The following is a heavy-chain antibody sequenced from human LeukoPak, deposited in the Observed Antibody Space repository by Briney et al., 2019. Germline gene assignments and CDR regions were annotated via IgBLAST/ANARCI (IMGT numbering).Heavy chain of an antibody. CDR3: ARGQWLVPLDF. V-gene: IGHV4-39*01. Sequence: SETLSLTCTVSGGSVSSSSDYWAWIRQPPGKGLEWIGSIFYSETTYYSPSLKSRITISVDTSTNQFSLKLSSVTAADTAVYFCARGQWLVPLDFWGQGILVTVSS. D-gene: IGHD6-19*01. CDR1: GGSVSSSSDY. J-gene: IGHJ4*02. CDR2: IFYSETT.